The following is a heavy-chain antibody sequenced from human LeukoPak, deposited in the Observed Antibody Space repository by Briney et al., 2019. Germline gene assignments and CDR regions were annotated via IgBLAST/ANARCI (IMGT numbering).Heavy chain of an antibody. J-gene: IGHJ3*02. CDR2: ISAYNGNT. D-gene: IGHD6-19*01. CDR3: ARVGEQWLVPDAFDI. V-gene: IGHV1-18*01. CDR1: GYTFTSYG. Sequence: ASVKVSCKASGYTFTSYGISWVRQAPGQGLEWMGWISAYNGNTNYAQKLQGRVTMTTDTSTSTAYMELRSLRPDDTAVYYCARVGEQWLVPDAFDIWGQGTMVTVSS.